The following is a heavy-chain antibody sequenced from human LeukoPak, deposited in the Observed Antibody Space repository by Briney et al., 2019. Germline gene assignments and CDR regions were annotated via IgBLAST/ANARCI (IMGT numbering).Heavy chain of an antibody. CDR3: ARDLPPEDV. CDR2: ISYDSSNK. CDR1: GFMFSHYA. Sequence: GGSLRLSCAASGFMFSHYAMHWVRQAPGKGLEWVALISYDSSNKQYADSVKGRSTISRDNSKNTLYLQMNSLRSEDTAVYYCARDLPPEDVWGQGTTVTVSS. J-gene: IGHJ6*02. V-gene: IGHV3-30-3*01.